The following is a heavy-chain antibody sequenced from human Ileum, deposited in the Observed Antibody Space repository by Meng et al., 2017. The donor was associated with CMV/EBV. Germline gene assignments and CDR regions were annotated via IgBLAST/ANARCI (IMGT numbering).Heavy chain of an antibody. CDR1: GGTFSSYT. J-gene: IGHJ5*02. D-gene: IGHD2-2*01. CDR2: IIPILGIA. CDR3: AREPPIHIVVVPAALFSWFDP. V-gene: IGHV1-69*04. Sequence: SVKVSCKASGGTFSSYTISWVRQAPGQGLEWMGRIIPILGIANYAQKFQGRVTIIADKSTSTAYMELSSLRSEDTAVYYCAREPPIHIVVVPAALFSWFDPWGQGTLVTVSS.